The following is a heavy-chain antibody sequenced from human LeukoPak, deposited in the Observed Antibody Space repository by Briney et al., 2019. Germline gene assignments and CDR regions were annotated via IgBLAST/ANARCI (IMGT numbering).Heavy chain of an antibody. V-gene: IGHV3-30*02. CDR3: ARDLAPCSGGSCYYAHFDY. CDR1: GFTFSSYG. Sequence: PGGSLRLSCAASGFTFSSYGMHWVRQAPGKGLEGVALLRSDGSNKYYADSVKGRFTISRDNSKNTLYLQMNSLRAEDTAVYYCARDLAPCSGGSCYYAHFDYWGQGTLVTVSS. CDR2: LRSDGSNK. D-gene: IGHD2-15*01. J-gene: IGHJ4*02.